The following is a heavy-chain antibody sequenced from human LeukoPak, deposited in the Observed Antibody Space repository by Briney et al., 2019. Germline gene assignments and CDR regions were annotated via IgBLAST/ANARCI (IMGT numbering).Heavy chain of an antibody. V-gene: IGHV3-30-3*01. CDR2: ISKDGSNK. D-gene: IGHD2-2*01. Sequence: GGSLRLSCTTSGFTFNTQALHWVRQAPGRGLEWVALISKDGSNKYYADSVKGRFTVSSDNSDNTLYLQMSSLRAEDTAMYYCVRGGPCTSPSCSRGLYYFDYWGQGTLVTVSS. CDR1: GFTFNTQA. CDR3: VRGGPCTSPSCSRGLYYFDY. J-gene: IGHJ4*02.